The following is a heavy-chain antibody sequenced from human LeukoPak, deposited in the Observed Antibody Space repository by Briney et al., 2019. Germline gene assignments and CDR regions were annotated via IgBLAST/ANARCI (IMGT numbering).Heavy chain of an antibody. D-gene: IGHD6-13*01. CDR3: ARDAIAAAGRDLAFDI. CDR1: GGSISSGGYY. J-gene: IGHJ3*02. Sequence: SETLSLTCTVSGGSISSGGYYWSWIRQPPGKGLEWIGYIYHSGSTYYNPSLKSRVTISVVRSKNQFSLKLSSVTAADTAVYYCARDAIAAAGRDLAFDIWGQGTMVTVSS. CDR2: IYHSGST. V-gene: IGHV4-30-2*01.